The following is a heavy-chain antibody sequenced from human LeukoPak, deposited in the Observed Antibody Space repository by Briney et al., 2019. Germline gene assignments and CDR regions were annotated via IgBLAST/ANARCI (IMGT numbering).Heavy chain of an antibody. CDR2: LDPESGET. V-gene: IGHV1-24*01. CDR1: GDTLTDLP. Sequence: ASVKVSCKVSGDTLTDLPMHWVRQAPGKGLEWMGGLDPESGETIYAQNFQGRVTMTEDTSTDTAYMELSSLRSEDTAVYYCATDLSGYFDRNVEYWGQGTLVTVSS. CDR3: ATDLSGYFDRNVEY. D-gene: IGHD3-9*01. J-gene: IGHJ4*02.